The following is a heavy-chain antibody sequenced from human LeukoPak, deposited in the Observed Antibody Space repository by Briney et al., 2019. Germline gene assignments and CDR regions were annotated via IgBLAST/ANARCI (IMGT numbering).Heavy chain of an antibody. CDR2: ITGSGSST. D-gene: IGHD6-19*01. V-gene: IGHV3-23*01. CDR3: AEGTDTPGCFGS. Sequence: GGSLRLSCAASGFTFGNYAMHWVRQAPGKGLEWVSGITGSGSSTYYADSVKGRFTISRDNSKNTLYLQMTSLKDDDMAIYYCAEGTDTPGCFGSWGQGTPVIVSS. CDR1: GFTFGNYA. J-gene: IGHJ4*02.